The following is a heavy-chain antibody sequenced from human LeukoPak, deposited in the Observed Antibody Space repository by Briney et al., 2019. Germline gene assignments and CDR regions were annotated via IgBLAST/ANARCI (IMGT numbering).Heavy chain of an antibody. Sequence: GGSLRLSCAASGFTFSSYWMSWVRQAPGQGLEWVANIKQDGSQKYYEDSLKGRFTISRDNAKNSLYLQMNSLKAEDTAVYYCARARRDGYNLHDYWGQGTLVTVSS. J-gene: IGHJ4*02. CDR3: ARARRDGYNLHDY. CDR1: GFTFSSYW. V-gene: IGHV3-7*01. D-gene: IGHD5-24*01. CDR2: IKQDGSQK.